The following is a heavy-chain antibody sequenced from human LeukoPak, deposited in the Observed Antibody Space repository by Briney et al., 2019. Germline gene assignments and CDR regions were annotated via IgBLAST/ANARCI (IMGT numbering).Heavy chain of an antibody. CDR2: IYTSGST. V-gene: IGHV4-4*07. CDR3: ARETTGLARYFDY. Sequence: SETLSLTCTVSGNSISSYYWSWIRQPAGKGLEWIGRIYTSGSTTYNPSLKSRVTMSVDTSKNQFSLNLSSVTAADTAFYYCARETTGLARYFDYWGQGTLVTVSS. J-gene: IGHJ4*02. D-gene: IGHD4-11*01. CDR1: GNSISSYY.